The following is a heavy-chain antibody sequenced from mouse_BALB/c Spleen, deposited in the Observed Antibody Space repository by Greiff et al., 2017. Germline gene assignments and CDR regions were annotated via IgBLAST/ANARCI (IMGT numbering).Heavy chain of an antibody. CDR2: IIPNNGGT. CDR1: GYSFTKYT. Sequence: VQLQQSGPGLVKPSHSLSISCTISGYSFTKYTIHWVKQSHGKSLEWMGGIIPNNGGTSYNPKFKGKTTLTVDKSSSTAYMKLRRLTSEDSAVYYCARGDYESFAYWGQGTLVTVSA. D-gene: IGHD2-4*01. J-gene: IGHJ3*01. CDR3: ARGDYESFAY. V-gene: IGHV1-22*01.